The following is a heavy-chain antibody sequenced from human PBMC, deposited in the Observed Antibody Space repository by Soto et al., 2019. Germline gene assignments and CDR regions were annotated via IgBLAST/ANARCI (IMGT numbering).Heavy chain of an antibody. CDR1: GFTFSSYA. Sequence: QPGGSLRLSCAASGFTFSSYAMSWVRQAPGKGLEWVSAISGSGGSTYYADSVKGRFTISRDNSKNTLYLQMNSLRAEDTAVYYCAKLRATYYDILTGFDYWGQGTLVTVSS. V-gene: IGHV3-23*01. J-gene: IGHJ4*02. CDR2: ISGSGGST. D-gene: IGHD3-9*01. CDR3: AKLRATYYDILTGFDY.